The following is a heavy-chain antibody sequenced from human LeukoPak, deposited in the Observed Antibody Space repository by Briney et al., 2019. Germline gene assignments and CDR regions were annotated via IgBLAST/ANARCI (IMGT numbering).Heavy chain of an antibody. Sequence: GGSLRLSCAASGFTFSSYAMSWVRQAPGKGLEWVSAISGSGGSTYYADSVKGRFTISRDNSKNTLYLQMNSLRAEDTAVYYCAKSRAKNLWFGELLPLWDQGTLVTVSS. CDR1: GFTFSSYA. D-gene: IGHD3-10*01. V-gene: IGHV3-23*01. J-gene: IGHJ4*02. CDR3: AKSRAKNLWFGELLPL. CDR2: ISGSGGST.